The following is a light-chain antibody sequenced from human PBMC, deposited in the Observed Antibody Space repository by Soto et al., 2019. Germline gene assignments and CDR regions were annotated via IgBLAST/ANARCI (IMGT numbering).Light chain of an antibody. CDR3: QQYNNWPGT. Sequence: EIVMTQSPPTLSVSPGERATLSCRAGQSVSSTLAWYQQKPGKAPRLLIYGASTRATGIPARFSGSGSGTEFTLTIGSLQSEDFAVYYCQQYNNWPGTFGQGTKVDIK. J-gene: IGKJ1*01. V-gene: IGKV3-15*01. CDR1: QSVSST. CDR2: GAS.